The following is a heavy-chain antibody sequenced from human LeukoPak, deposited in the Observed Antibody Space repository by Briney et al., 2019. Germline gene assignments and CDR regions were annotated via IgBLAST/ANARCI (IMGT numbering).Heavy chain of an antibody. V-gene: IGHV3-23*01. Sequence: GGSLRLSCAVSGITLSNYGMSWVRQAPGKGLEWVAGISDSGGSTTYADSVKGRFAIPRDNPKNTLFLQMNSLRVEDTAVYFCAKRGVVIRVILVGFHKQAYYFDSWGQGALVTVSS. J-gene: IGHJ4*02. CDR1: GITLSNYG. CDR3: AKRGVVIRVILVGFHKQAYYFDS. D-gene: IGHD3-22*01. CDR2: ISDSGGST.